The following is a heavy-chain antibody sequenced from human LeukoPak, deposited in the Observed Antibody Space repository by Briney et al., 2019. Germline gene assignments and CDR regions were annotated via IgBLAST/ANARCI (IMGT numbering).Heavy chain of an antibody. CDR2: VFYNGAT. CDR1: GGSISSSIYY. Sequence: SETLSLTCIVSGGSISSSIYYWAWVRQPPGKGLEWIGTVFYNGATQYSPSLRSRVTISADTSKNHFSLKLNSVTTADTAVYYCTRGAGWLIDYWGQGILVTVSS. V-gene: IGHV4-39*07. J-gene: IGHJ4*02. CDR3: TRGAGWLIDY. D-gene: IGHD3-16*01.